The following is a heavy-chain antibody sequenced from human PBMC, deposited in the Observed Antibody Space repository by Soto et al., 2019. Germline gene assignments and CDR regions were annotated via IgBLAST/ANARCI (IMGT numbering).Heavy chain of an antibody. J-gene: IGHJ6*02. V-gene: IGHV1-69*13. CDR1: GGTFSSYA. CDR3: ARTYGSGSAPIGYYGMDV. CDR2: IIPIFGTA. D-gene: IGHD3-10*01. Sequence: ASVKVSCKASGGTFSSYAISWVRQAPGQGLEWMGGIIPIFGTANYAQKFQGRVTITADESTSTAYMELSSLRSEDTAVYYCARTYGSGSAPIGYYGMDVWGQGTTVTVSS.